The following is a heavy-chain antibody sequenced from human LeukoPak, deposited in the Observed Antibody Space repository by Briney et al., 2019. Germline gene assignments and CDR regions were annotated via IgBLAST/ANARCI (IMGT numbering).Heavy chain of an antibody. CDR2: IYHSGST. J-gene: IGHJ4*02. Sequence: SETLSLTCTVSGYSISSGYYWGWIRQPPGKGLEWIGSIYHSGSTNYNPSLKSRVTISVDTSKNQFSLKLSSVTAADTAVYYCARGFEAWGQGTLVTVSS. V-gene: IGHV4-38-2*02. CDR3: ARGFEA. CDR1: GYSISSGYY. D-gene: IGHD3-16*01.